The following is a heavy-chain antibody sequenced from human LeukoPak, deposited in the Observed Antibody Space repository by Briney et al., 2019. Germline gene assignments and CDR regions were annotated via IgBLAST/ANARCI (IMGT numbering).Heavy chain of an antibody. CDR2: IYYSGST. D-gene: IGHD3-22*01. J-gene: IGHJ6*02. V-gene: IGHV4-59*08. Sequence: PSETLSLTCTVSGGSISSYYSSWIRQPPGKGLEWIGYIYYSGSTNYNPSLKSRVTISVDTSKNQFSLKLSSVTAADTAVYYCARADSSGYYSLDYYYYGMDVWGQGTTVTVSS. CDR3: ARADSSGYYSLDYYYYGMDV. CDR1: GGSISSYY.